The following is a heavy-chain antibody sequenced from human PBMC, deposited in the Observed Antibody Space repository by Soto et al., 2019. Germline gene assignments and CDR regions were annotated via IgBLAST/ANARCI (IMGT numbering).Heavy chain of an antibody. Sequence: QVQLVESGGGVVQAGRSLRLSCAASGFTFSSYAMHWVRKATGKGLEWVAVIPYDGSNKYYADSVKGRFTISRDNSKNTLYLQMNSLRAEDTAVYYCARDTGATTSPFCFDYWGQGTLVTVSS. CDR2: IPYDGSNK. CDR1: GFTFSSYA. D-gene: IGHD1-26*01. V-gene: IGHV3-30-3*01. J-gene: IGHJ4*02. CDR3: ARDTGATTSPFCFDY.